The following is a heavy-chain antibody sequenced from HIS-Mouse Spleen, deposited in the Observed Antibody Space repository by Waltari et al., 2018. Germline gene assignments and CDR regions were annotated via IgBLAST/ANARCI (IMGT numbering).Heavy chain of an antibody. CDR2: SYHSGST. V-gene: IGHV4-38-2*02. J-gene: IGHJ1*01. CDR3: ARDSWAYAIEYFQH. D-gene: IGHD2-8*01. CDR1: GYSISSGYY. Sequence: QVQLQESGPGLVKPSETLSLTCTVSGYSISSGYYWGWLRQPPGKGLEWIGSSYHSGSTYYNPSLKSRVTISVDTSKNQFSLKLSSVTAADTAVYYCARDSWAYAIEYFQHWGQGTLVTVSS.